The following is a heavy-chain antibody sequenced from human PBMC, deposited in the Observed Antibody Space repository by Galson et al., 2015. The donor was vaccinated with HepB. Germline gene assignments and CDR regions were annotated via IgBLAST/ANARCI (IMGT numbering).Heavy chain of an antibody. CDR1: GFTFSSYA. J-gene: IGHJ6*02. D-gene: IGHD3-16*02. CDR2: ISYDGSNK. CDR3: ARGVGYDYVWGSYRYKPSRQDYGMDV. V-gene: IGHV3-30*04. Sequence: SLRLSCAASGFTFSSYAMHWVRQAPGKGLEWVAVISYDGSNKYYADSVKGRFTISRDNSKNTLYLQMNSLRAEDTAVYYCARGVGYDYVWGSYRYKPSRQDYGMDVWGQGTTVTVSS.